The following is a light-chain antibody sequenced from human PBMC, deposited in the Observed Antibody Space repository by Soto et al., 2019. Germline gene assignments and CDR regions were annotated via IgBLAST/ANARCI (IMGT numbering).Light chain of an antibody. CDR2: GVS. CDR1: QRLSAID. V-gene: IGKV3-20*01. J-gene: IGKJ5*01. Sequence: EIVLTQSPGTLSLSPGQRATLSCRAIQRLSAIDIAWYQQKPGQAPKFLIYGVSSRATGIPDRFSGSGSGTDFTLTISRLEPEDFAVYHCQQYCSAPRITFGQGTRLEIK. CDR3: QQYCSAPRIT.